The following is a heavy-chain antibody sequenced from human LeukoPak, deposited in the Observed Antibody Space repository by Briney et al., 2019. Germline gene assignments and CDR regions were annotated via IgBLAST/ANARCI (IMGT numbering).Heavy chain of an antibody. J-gene: IGHJ4*02. CDR1: GYTFTSYD. Sequence: ASVKVSCKASGYTFTSYDINWVRQATGQGLEWMGWMNPNSGNTGYAQKFQGRVTMTRNTSISTAYMELSSLRSEDTAVYYCARGRRVIKESRGGEGSYYFDYWGQGTLVTVSS. CDR2: MNPNSGNT. CDR3: ARGRRVIKESRGGEGSYYFDY. D-gene: IGHD3-22*01. V-gene: IGHV1-8*01.